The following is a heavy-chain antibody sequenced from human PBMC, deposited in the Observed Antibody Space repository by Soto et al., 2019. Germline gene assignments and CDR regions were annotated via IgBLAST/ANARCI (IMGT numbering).Heavy chain of an antibody. D-gene: IGHD3-10*01. CDR2: ISYDGSNK. J-gene: IGHJ4*02. V-gene: IGHV3-30-3*01. CDR3: ARPTMVRGVFRPIGLDY. Sequence: HPGGSLRLSCAASGFTFSGYAMHWVRQAPGKGLEWVAVISYDGSNKYYADSVKGRFTISRDNSKNTLYLQMNSLRAEDTAVYYCARPTMVRGVFRPIGLDYWGQGTLVTVSS. CDR1: GFTFSGYA.